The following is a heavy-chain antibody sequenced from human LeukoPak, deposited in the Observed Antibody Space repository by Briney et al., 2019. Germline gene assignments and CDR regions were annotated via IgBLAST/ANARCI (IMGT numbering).Heavy chain of an antibody. J-gene: IGHJ4*02. D-gene: IGHD6-19*01. Sequence: GGSLRLSCAASGFTFSSYEMNWVRQAPGKGLEWVSYISSSSSTIYYADSVKGRFTISRDNAKNSLYLQMNSLRAEDTAVYYCARDQMYSSGYSFDYWGQGTLVTVSS. CDR1: GFTFSSYE. CDR2: ISSSSSTI. V-gene: IGHV3-48*01. CDR3: ARDQMYSSGYSFDY.